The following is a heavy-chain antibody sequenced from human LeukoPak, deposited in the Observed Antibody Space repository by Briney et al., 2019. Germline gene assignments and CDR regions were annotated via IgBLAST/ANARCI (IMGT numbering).Heavy chain of an antibody. CDR3: ASSVTTALYYGMDV. J-gene: IGHJ6*02. Sequence: PGGSLRLSCAASGFTVSSNYMSWVRQAPGKGLEWVSVIYSGGSTYYADSVKGRFTISRDNSKNTLYLQMNSLRADDTAVYYCASSVTTALYYGMDVWGQGTTVTVSS. D-gene: IGHD4-17*01. CDR1: GFTVSSNY. CDR2: IYSGGST. V-gene: IGHV3-66*01.